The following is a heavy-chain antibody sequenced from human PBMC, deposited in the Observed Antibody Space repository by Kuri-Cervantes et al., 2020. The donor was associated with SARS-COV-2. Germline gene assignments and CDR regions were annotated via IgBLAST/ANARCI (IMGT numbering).Heavy chain of an antibody. CDR1: GGTFSSYA. CDR3: ARDRGSSGAGLGDY. J-gene: IGHJ4*02. Sequence: SVKVSCKASGGTFSSYAISWVRQAPGQGLEWMGGIIPIFGTANYAQKLQGRVTITADESTSTAYMELSSLRSEDTAVYYCARDRGSSGAGLGDYWGQGTLVTVSS. CDR2: IIPIFGTA. D-gene: IGHD6-6*01. V-gene: IGHV1-69*13.